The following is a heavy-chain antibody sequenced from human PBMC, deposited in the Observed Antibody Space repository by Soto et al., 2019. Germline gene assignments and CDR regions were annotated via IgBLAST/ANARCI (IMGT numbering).Heavy chain of an antibody. CDR1: GGSISSGGYY. CDR2: IYYSGST. CDR3: ARDRLGITGTTIFDY. Sequence: QVQLQESGPGLVKPSQTLSLTCTVSGGSISSGGYYWSWIRQHPGKGREWIGYIYYSGSTYYNPSLKSRVTISVDTSKNQFSLKLSSVTAADTAVYYCARDRLGITGTTIFDYWGQGTLVTVSS. V-gene: IGHV4-31*03. D-gene: IGHD1-7*01. J-gene: IGHJ4*02.